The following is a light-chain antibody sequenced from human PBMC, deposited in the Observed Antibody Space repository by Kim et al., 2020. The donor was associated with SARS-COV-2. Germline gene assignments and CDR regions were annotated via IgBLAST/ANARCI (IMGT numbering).Light chain of an antibody. CDR3: QTWGTGTWV. CDR1: SGHSSDA. V-gene: IGLV4-69*01. J-gene: IGLJ3*02. Sequence: ASGTLTSTLGSGHSSDAIAWHPQPQEKGPRYLMKLNSDGSHSKGDGIPDRFSGSSSGAERYLTVSSLQTEDEADYYCQTWGTGTWVFGGGTQLTVL. CDR2: LNSDGSH.